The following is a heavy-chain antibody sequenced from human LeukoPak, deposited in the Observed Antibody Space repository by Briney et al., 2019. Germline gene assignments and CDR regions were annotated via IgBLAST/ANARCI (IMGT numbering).Heavy chain of an antibody. CDR2: IPYDGSDK. J-gene: IGHJ4*02. D-gene: IGHD6-19*01. CDR3: TSQGYTSGWSNY. V-gene: IGHV3-30*03. Sequence: GGSLRLSCAASGFIFSNYDMHWVRQAPGKGLEWVAVIPYDGSDKYYADSVKGRFTISRDNSKNTLFLQMNSLRAGDTALYYCTSQGYTSGWSNYWGQGTLVTVSS. CDR1: GFIFSNYD.